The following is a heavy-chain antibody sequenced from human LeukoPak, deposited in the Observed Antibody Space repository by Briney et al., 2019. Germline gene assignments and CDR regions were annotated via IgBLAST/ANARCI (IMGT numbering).Heavy chain of an antibody. CDR1: GFTFSSYA. D-gene: IGHD4-17*01. V-gene: IGHV3-30-3*01. Sequence: PGRSLRLPCAAPGFTFSSYAMHWVRQAPGKGLEWVAVISYDGSNKYYADSVKGRFTISRDNSKNTLYLQMNSLRAEDTAVYYCARADYGDYIYYYYYGMDVWGQGTTVTVSS. CDR3: ARADYGDYIYYYYYGMDV. J-gene: IGHJ6*02. CDR2: ISYDGSNK.